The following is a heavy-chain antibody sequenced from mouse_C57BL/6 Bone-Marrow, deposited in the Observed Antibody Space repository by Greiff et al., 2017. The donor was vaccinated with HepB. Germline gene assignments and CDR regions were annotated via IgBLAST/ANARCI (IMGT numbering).Heavy chain of an antibody. CDR2: IYPRSGNT. D-gene: IGHD2-4*01. CDR1: GYTFTSYG. V-gene: IGHV1-81*01. CDR3: ARSYYDSLYAMDY. Sequence: QVQLQQSGAELARPGASVKLSCKASGYTFTSYGISWVKQRTGQGLEWIGEIYPRSGNTYYNEKFKGRATLTADKSSSTAYMELRSLTSEDSAVYFCARSYYDSLYAMDYWGQGTSVTVSS. J-gene: IGHJ4*01.